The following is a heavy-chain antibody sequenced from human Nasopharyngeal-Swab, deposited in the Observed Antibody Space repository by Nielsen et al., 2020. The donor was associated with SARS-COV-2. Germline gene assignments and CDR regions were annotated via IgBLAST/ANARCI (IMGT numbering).Heavy chain of an antibody. CDR1: GGSISSSSYY. J-gene: IGHJ6*03. Sequence: SETLSLTCTVSGGSISSSSYYWGWIRQPPGKGLEWIGSIYYSGSTYYNPSLKSRVTISVDTSKNQFSLKLSPVTAADTAVYYCARGRGRGGIWNYYYYMDVWGKGTTVTVSS. V-gene: IGHV4-39*07. CDR3: ARGRGRGGIWNYYYYMDV. D-gene: IGHD3-10*01. CDR2: IYYSGST.